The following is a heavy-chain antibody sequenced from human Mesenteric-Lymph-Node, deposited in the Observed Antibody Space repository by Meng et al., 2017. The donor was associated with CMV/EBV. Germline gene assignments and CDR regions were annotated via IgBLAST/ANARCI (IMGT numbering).Heavy chain of an antibody. CDR3: VRAFGPEQD. V-gene: IGHV4-34*01. Sequence: SETLSLTCAVYGGSSSGYFWSWVRQSPGKGLDWIGELNRAGGTNLNPSLKSRVTISLDTSNHQFSLRLSSVTAADTAVYYCVRAFGPEQDWGQGTLVTVSS. CDR1: GGSSSGYF. CDR2: LNRAGGT. D-gene: IGHD3-3*01. J-gene: IGHJ4*02.